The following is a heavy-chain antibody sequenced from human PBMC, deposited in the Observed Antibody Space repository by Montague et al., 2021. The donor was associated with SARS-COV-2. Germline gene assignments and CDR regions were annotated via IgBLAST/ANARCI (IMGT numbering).Heavy chain of an antibody. CDR2: VHYSRSS. V-gene: IGHV4-59*02. CDR1: GDSVSHDF. CDR3: VRDPAPSGSGTFYDY. J-gene: IGHJ4*02. Sequence: SETLSLTCTVSGDSVSHDFWTWIRQPPGKGLEWIGYVHYSRSSSXNPSLMCGVSIAVDTSKNQFSLRLSTVTAADTAIYYCVRDPAPSGSGTFYDYWGQGTLVAVSS. D-gene: IGHD1-26*01.